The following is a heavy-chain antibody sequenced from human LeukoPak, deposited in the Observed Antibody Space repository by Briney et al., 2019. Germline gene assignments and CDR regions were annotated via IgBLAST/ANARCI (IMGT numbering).Heavy chain of an antibody. CDR1: GFTFSSFA. J-gene: IGHJ4*02. CDR2: FDGNGPNT. Sequence: GGSLRLSCAASGFTFSSFAMTWVRQAPGKGLEWVSGFDGNGPNTYYADSVKGRWTISRDNSRNTLYLEMNSLRPEDTAIYYCAKPRTTGLGWAQFDYWGQGTLVTVSS. CDR3: AKPRTTGLGWAQFDY. D-gene: IGHD2-8*02. V-gene: IGHV3-23*01.